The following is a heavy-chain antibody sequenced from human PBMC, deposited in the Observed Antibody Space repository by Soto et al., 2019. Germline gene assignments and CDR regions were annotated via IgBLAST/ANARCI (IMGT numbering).Heavy chain of an antibody. V-gene: IGHV3-15*01. Sequence: GGSLRLSCAASGFTFSNAWMSWVRQAPGKGLEWVGRIKSKTDGGTTDYAAPVKGRFTISRDDSKNTLYLQMNSLKTEDTAVYYGTTDSSRYSSSWYGWGQGTLVTVSS. CDR1: GFTFSNAW. D-gene: IGHD6-13*01. CDR2: IKSKTDGGTT. J-gene: IGHJ4*02. CDR3: TTDSSRYSSSWYG.